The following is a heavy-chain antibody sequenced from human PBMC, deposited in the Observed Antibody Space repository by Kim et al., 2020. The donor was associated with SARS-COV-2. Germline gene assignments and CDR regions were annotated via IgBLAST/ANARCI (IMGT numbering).Heavy chain of an antibody. CDR3: ARGGKMVRGVITYFDY. CDR2: INPNSGGT. J-gene: IGHJ4*02. CDR1: GYTFTGYY. V-gene: IGHV1-2*06. Sequence: ASVKVSCKASGYTFTGYYMHWVRQAPGQGLEWMGRINPNSGGTNYAQKFQGRVTMTRDTSISTAYMELSRLRSDDTAVYYCARGGKMVRGVITYFDYWGQGTLVTVSS. D-gene: IGHD3-10*01.